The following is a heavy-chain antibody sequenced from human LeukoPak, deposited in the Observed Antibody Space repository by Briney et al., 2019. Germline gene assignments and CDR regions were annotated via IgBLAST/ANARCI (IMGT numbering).Heavy chain of an antibody. D-gene: IGHD3-22*01. J-gene: IGHJ3*02. V-gene: IGHV1-46*01. CDR3: ARDTSYSSGYYSRDAFDI. CDR2: INPSGGST. Sequence: GASVKVSCKASGYTFTSYYMHWVRQAPGQGLEWMGIINPSGGSTSYAQKFQGRVTMTRDMSTSTVYMELSSLRSEDTAVYYCARDTSYSSGYYSRDAFDIWGQGTMVTVSS. CDR1: GYTFTSYY.